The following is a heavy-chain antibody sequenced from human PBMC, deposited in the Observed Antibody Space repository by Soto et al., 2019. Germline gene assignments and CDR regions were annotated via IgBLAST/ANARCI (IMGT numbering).Heavy chain of an antibody. D-gene: IGHD6-13*01. CDR3: AKRLSPAAGEKNYFDY. CDR2: ISFTGDST. J-gene: IGHJ4*02. V-gene: IGHV3-23*01. CDR1: GFTFSNYV. Sequence: EVQLLESGGGLVQPGGSLRLSCAASGFTFSNYVMSWVRQTPGKGLEWVSVISFTGDSTYYRDSVKGRFTISRDNSKNTLYLQMNSLRAEDTAVYYCAKRLSPAAGEKNYFDYWGQGTLVTVSS.